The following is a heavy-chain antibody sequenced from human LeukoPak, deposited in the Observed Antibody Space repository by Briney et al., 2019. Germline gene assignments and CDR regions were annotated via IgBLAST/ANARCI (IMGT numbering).Heavy chain of an antibody. V-gene: IGHV3-74*01. J-gene: IGHJ2*01. Sequence: PGGSLRLSCAASGFTFNSYWMHWVRQAPGKGLVWVSRINSDGNSTSYADSVKGRFTISRDNAKNTLYLQMNSLRAEDTAVYYCATMGSQSGGSFYFDLWGRGTLVTVSS. CDR2: INSDGNST. CDR1: GFTFNSYW. D-gene: IGHD2-15*01. CDR3: ATMGSQSGGSFYFDL.